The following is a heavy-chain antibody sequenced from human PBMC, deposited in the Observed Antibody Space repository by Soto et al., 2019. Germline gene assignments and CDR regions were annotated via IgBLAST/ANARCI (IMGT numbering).Heavy chain of an antibody. Sequence: GGSLRLSCAASGFTFSSYGMHWVRQAPGKGLEWVAVIWYDGSNKYYADSVKGRFTISRDNSKNTLYLQMNSLRAEDTAVYYCAREDYSSSSTGYYYYMDVWGKGTTVTVSS. V-gene: IGHV3-33*01. CDR2: IWYDGSNK. CDR3: AREDYSSSSTGYYYYMDV. J-gene: IGHJ6*03. CDR1: GFTFSSYG. D-gene: IGHD6-6*01.